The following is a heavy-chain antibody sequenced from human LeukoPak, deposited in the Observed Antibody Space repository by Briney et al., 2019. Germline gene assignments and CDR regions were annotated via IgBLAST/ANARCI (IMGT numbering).Heavy chain of an antibody. V-gene: IGHV1-2*02. CDR3: ARAYSSVPFDY. CDR1: GYTFTGYY. D-gene: IGHD6-25*01. CDR2: VNPNNGDT. Sequence: ASVKVSCKASGYTFTGYYMHWVRQAPGQGLEWVGLVNPNNGDTKYAQKFQGRVTMTRDTSVSTAYMELSRLRSDDTAVYYCARAYSSVPFDYWGQGTLVTVSS. J-gene: IGHJ4*02.